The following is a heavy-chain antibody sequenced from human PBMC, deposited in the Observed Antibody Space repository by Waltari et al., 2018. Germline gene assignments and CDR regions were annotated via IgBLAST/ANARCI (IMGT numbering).Heavy chain of an antibody. CDR2: MFTGVKT. CDR1: GFTVSTNY. V-gene: IGHV3-53*02. Sequence: EVQLVETGGGLIQPGGSLRLSCAASGFTVSTNYMSWFRQAPGKGREWVSVMFTGVKTHYADAVKGRFIISRDSSKNTLYLQMNSLRVEDTALYYCARGGTVDSSWYDHWGQGTLVSVSS. D-gene: IGHD4-4*01. CDR3: ARGGTVDSSWYDH. J-gene: IGHJ5*02.